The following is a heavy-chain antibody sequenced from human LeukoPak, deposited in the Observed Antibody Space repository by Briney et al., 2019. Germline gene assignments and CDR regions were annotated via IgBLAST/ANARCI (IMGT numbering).Heavy chain of an antibody. J-gene: IGHJ4*02. V-gene: IGHV1-18*01. D-gene: IGHD2-2*01. CDR1: GYTFTSYG. CDR3: ARVGARIGYCSSTSCGEDY. Sequence: ASVKVSCKASGYTFTSYGISWVRQAPGQGLEWMGWISAYNGNTNYAQKLQGRVTMTTDTSTSTAYMELRSLRSDDTAVYYCARVGARIGYCSSTSCGEDYWGQGTLVTASS. CDR2: ISAYNGNT.